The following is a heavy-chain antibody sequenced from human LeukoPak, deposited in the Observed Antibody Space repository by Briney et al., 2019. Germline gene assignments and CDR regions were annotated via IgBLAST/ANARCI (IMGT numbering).Heavy chain of an antibody. CDR1: GGSISSGGYY. CDR2: IYYSGST. D-gene: IGHD3-22*01. Sequence: PSQTLSLTCTVSGGSISSGGYYWSWIRQHPGKGLEWIGYIYYSGSTYYNPSLKSRVTISVDTSKNQFSLKLSSVTAADTAVYYCARALIVVDPYAFDIWGQGTMVTVSS. V-gene: IGHV4-31*03. CDR3: ARALIVVDPYAFDI. J-gene: IGHJ3*02.